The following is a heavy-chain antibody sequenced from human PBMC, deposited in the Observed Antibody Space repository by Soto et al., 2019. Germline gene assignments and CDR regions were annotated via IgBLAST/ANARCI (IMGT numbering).Heavy chain of an antibody. D-gene: IGHD3-3*01. Sequence: SETLSLTCTVSGGSISSGDYYWSWIRQPPGKGLEWIGYIYYSGSTYYSPSFQGQVTISADKSISTAYLQWSSLKASDTAMYYCARQGGDYDFWSGYNYGMDVWGQGTTVTVSS. CDR3: ARQGGDYDFWSGYNYGMDV. CDR1: GGSISSGDYY. CDR2: IYYSGST. V-gene: IGHV4-30-4*01. J-gene: IGHJ6*02.